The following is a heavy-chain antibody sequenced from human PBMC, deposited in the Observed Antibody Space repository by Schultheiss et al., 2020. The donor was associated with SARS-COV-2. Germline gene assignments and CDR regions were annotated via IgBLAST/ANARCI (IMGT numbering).Heavy chain of an antibody. V-gene: IGHV4-61*10. D-gene: IGHD4-23*01. CDR3: ARAFAYGGNWGYGMDV. Sequence: SETLSLTCTVSGGSISSGSYFWSWIRQPAGKGLEWIGYIYYSGSSNYNPSLKSRVTISVDTSKNQFSLKLSSVTAADTAVYYCARAFAYGGNWGYGMDVWGQGTTVTVSS. CDR1: GGSISSGSYF. J-gene: IGHJ6*02. CDR2: IYYSGSS.